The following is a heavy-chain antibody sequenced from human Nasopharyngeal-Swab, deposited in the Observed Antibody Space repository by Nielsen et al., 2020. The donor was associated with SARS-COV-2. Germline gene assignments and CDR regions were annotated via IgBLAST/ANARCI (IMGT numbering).Heavy chain of an antibody. D-gene: IGHD2-8*01. CDR2: ISTYNGNT. CDR3: ARRRYCTNGVCYGHNDAFDI. J-gene: IGHJ3*02. V-gene: IGHV1-18*01. Sequence: WVRQAPGQGLEWMGRISTYNGNTYYAQKFQGRITLTTDTSTSTVYMELRSLRSDDTAVYYCARRRYCTNGVCYGHNDAFDIWGQGTMVTVSS.